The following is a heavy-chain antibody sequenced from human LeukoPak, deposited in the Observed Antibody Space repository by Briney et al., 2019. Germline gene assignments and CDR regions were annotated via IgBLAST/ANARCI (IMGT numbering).Heavy chain of an antibody. CDR3: ARISSGYYDSSGYDDY. CDR1: GFSLSTSGMR. J-gene: IGHJ4*02. Sequence: VSGPALVKPTQTLTLTCTFSGFSLSTSGMRVSWIRQPPGKALEWLARIDWDDDKFYSTSLKTRLTISKDTSKNQVVLTMTNMDPVDTATYYCARISSGYYDSSGYDDYWGQGTLVTVSS. V-gene: IGHV2-70*04. CDR2: IDWDDDK. D-gene: IGHD3-22*01.